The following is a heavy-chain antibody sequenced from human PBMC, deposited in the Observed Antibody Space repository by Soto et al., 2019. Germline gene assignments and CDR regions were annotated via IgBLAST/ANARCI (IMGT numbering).Heavy chain of an antibody. CDR2: TRNKANSYTT. Sequence: GGSLRLSCAASGFTFSDHYMDWVRQAPGKGLEWVGRTRNKANSYTTEYAASVKGRFTISRDDSKNSLYLQMNSLKTEDTAVYYCAREPGYCSGGSCYSYFDDWGQGTLVTVSS. CDR1: GFTFSDHY. D-gene: IGHD2-15*01. CDR3: AREPGYCSGGSCYSYFDD. V-gene: IGHV3-72*01. J-gene: IGHJ4*02.